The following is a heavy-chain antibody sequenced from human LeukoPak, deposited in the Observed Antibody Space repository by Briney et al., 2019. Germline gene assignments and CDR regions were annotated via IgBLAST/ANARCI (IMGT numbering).Heavy chain of an antibody. Sequence: SETLSLTCAVYGGSFTGYYWSWIRQPPGKGLEWIGEINHSGSTNYNPSLRSRVTTSVDTSKNQFSLKLSSVTAADTAVYYCARHFITKPPYYYYMDVWGKGTTVTISS. CDR3: ARHFITKPPYYYYMDV. D-gene: IGHD3-3*02. J-gene: IGHJ6*03. V-gene: IGHV4-34*01. CDR2: INHSGST. CDR1: GGSFTGYY.